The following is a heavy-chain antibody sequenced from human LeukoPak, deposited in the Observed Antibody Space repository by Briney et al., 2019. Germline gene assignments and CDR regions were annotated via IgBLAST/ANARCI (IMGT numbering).Heavy chain of an antibody. CDR1: GFTFSSYS. CDR2: ISSSGSTI. CDR3: ARVGSGWYREGY. D-gene: IGHD6-19*01. V-gene: IGHV3-48*04. Sequence: GGSLRLSCAASGFTFSSYSMNWVRQAPGKGLEWVSYISSSGSTIYYADSVKGRFTISRDNAKNSLYLQMNSLRAEDTAVYYCARVGSGWYREGYWGQGTLVTVSS. J-gene: IGHJ4*02.